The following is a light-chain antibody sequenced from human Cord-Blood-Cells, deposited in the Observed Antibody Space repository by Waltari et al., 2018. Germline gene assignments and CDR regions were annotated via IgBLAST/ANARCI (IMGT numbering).Light chain of an antibody. CDR2: WAS. Sequence: DIVMTQSEDSLSVSLGDRVTINCKSSQSVLYSSNNKNYLAWYQQKPGQPAKLLIYWASTRASGVPDRFSGSGSETDFTLTISSLQAEDVAVYYCKQYYSTPLTFGPGTKVDIK. J-gene: IGKJ3*01. CDR3: KQYYSTPLT. CDR1: QSVLYSSNNKNY. V-gene: IGKV4-1*01.